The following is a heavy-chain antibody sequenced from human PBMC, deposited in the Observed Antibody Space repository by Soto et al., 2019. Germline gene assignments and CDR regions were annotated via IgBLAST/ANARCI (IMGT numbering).Heavy chain of an antibody. V-gene: IGHV3-33*01. D-gene: IGHD5-12*01. CDR3: ARGRTEWLPLGNWFDP. CDR1: GFTFSSYG. J-gene: IGHJ5*02. Sequence: GGSLRLSCAASGFTFSSYGMHWVRQAPGKGLEWVAVIWYDGSNKYYADSVKGRFTISRDNSKNTLYLQMNSLRAEDTAVYYCARGRTEWLPLGNWFDPWGQGTLVTVSS. CDR2: IWYDGSNK.